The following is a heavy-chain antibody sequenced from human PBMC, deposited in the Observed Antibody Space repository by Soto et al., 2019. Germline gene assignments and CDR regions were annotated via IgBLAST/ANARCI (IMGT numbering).Heavy chain of an antibody. V-gene: IGHV5-51*01. J-gene: IGHJ6*02. CDR2: IYPGDSDT. D-gene: IGHD2-8*01. CDR1: GYSFTSYW. CDR3: ATGEGYCTTGVCYSPYYYYGMDV. Sequence: RGESLKISCKGSGYSFTSYWIGWVRQMPGKGLEGMGIIYPGDSDTRYSPSFQGQVTISADKSISTAYLQCSSLKASDTAMYYCATGEGYCTTGVCYSPYYYYGMDVWGQGTTVTVSS.